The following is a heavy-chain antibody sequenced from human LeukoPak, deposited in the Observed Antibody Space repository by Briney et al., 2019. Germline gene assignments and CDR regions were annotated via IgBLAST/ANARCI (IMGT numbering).Heavy chain of an antibody. D-gene: IGHD6-13*01. J-gene: IGHJ4*02. Sequence: PGGSLRLSCVASGFNLNSRWMDWVRQAPGKGLEWVSSISGSGGSIYYADSVKGRFTISRDNSKSTLYLQMNSLRAEDTAIYYCAKEAVAAAGPFDYWGQGTLVTVSS. CDR3: AKEAVAAAGPFDY. V-gene: IGHV3-23*01. CDR2: ISGSGGSI. CDR1: GFNLNSRW.